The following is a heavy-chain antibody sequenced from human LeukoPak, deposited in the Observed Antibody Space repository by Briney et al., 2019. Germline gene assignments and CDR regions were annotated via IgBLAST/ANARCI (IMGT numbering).Heavy chain of an antibody. Sequence: GGSLRLSCAASGFTFSSYAMSWVRQAPGKGLEWVSAISGSGGSTYYADSVKGRFTISRDNSKNTLYLQMNSLRAEDTAVYYCAREDDWGGTAMDPRGYFDYWGQGTLVTVSS. J-gene: IGHJ4*02. D-gene: IGHD5-18*01. CDR1: GFTFSSYA. CDR3: AREDDWGGTAMDPRGYFDY. CDR2: ISGSGGST. V-gene: IGHV3-23*01.